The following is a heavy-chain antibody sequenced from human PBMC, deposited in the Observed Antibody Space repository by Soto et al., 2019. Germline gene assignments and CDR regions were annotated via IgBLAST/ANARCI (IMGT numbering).Heavy chain of an antibody. CDR1: GYTFTSYG. V-gene: IGHV1-18*01. J-gene: IGHJ4*02. CDR2: MSAYNGNT. CDR3: ARDSSPYGDYVGFDY. D-gene: IGHD4-17*01. Sequence: QVQLVQSGAEVKKPGASVKVSCKASGYTFTSYGISWVRRAPGQGLEWMGWMSAYNGNTNYAQKLQGRVTMTTDTSTSTAYMELRSLRSDDTAVYYCARDSSPYGDYVGFDYWGQGTLVTVSS.